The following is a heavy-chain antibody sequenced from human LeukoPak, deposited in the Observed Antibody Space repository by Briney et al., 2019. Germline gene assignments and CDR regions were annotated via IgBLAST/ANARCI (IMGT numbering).Heavy chain of an antibody. D-gene: IGHD1-26*01. CDR3: VRDAQRGGYNWFDP. V-gene: IGHV1-2*02. CDR2: INPNSGGT. Sequence: ASVKVSCKASGYTFTGYYMHWVRQAPGQGLEWMGWINPNSGGTNYAQKFQGRVTMTRDTSISTAYTELSRLRSDDTAVYYCVRDAQRGGYNWFDPWGQGTLVTVSS. CDR1: GYTFTGYY. J-gene: IGHJ5*02.